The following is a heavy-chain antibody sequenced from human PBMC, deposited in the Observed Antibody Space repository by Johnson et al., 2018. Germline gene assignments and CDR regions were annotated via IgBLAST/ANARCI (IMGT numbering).Heavy chain of an antibody. D-gene: IGHD6-13*01. V-gene: IGHV3-30*18. J-gene: IGHJ3*02. Sequence: QVQLVQSGGGVVQPGRSLRLSCAASGFTFSSYGMHWVRQAPGKGLEWVAVISYDGSNKYYADSVKGRFTISRDNSKNTLYLQMNSLRAEDTAGYYCAKVASSSRTGHNAFDIWGQGTMVTVSS. CDR3: AKVASSSRTGHNAFDI. CDR2: ISYDGSNK. CDR1: GFTFSSYG.